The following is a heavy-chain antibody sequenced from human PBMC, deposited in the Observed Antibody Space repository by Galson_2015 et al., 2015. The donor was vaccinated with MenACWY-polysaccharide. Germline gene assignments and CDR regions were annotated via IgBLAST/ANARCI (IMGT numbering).Heavy chain of an antibody. Sequence: SLRLSCAASGFTFSSYSMNWVRQAPGKGLEWVSCISSSSSYIYYADSVKGRFTISRDNAKYSLSLQMNSLRAEDTAVYYCARGRSSWPYSFDYWGQGILVTVSS. CDR3: ARGRSSWPYSFDY. V-gene: IGHV3-21*01. CDR1: GFTFSSYS. J-gene: IGHJ4*02. CDR2: ISSSSSYI. D-gene: IGHD6-13*01.